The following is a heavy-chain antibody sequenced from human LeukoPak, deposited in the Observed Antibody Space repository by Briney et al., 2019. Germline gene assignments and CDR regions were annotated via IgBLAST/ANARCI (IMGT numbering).Heavy chain of an antibody. CDR3: AKTRRSWDIVVVPAAGHYYGMDV. CDR2: ISGSGGST. V-gene: IGHV3-23*01. Sequence: PGGSLILSCAASGFTFSSYAMSWVRPAPGKRLEWVSAISGSGGSTYYADSVKGRFTISRDNSKNSLYLQMNSLRAEDTAVYYCAKTRRSWDIVVVPAAGHYYGMDVWGQGTTVIVSS. D-gene: IGHD2-2*01. J-gene: IGHJ6*02. CDR1: GFTFSSYA.